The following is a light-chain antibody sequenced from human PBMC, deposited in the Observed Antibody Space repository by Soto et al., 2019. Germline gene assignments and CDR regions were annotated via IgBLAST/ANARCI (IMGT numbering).Light chain of an antibody. CDR1: QSLNSN. CDR3: QQYNTWPWP. CDR2: GAS. J-gene: IGKJ1*01. Sequence: DTIMTQSPVILSVSPGERATVSCRASQSLNSNLAWYQQKPGQAPRLLIIGASERVTTIPARFSGSGSGTEFTLSISSLQSDEFEVYYCQQYNTWPWPFGQGTTVEIQ. V-gene: IGKV3-15*01.